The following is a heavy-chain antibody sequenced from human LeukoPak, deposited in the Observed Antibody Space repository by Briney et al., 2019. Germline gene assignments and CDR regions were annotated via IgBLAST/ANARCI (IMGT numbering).Heavy chain of an antibody. CDR2: ISGSGGST. J-gene: IGHJ4*02. CDR1: GFTFSSYG. V-gene: IGHV3-23*01. D-gene: IGHD2-21*02. CDR3: AKDPSAYCGGDCYSDY. Sequence: GGSLRLSCAASGFTFSSYGMSWVRQAPGKGLEWVSAISGSGGSTYYADSVKGRFTISRDNSKNTLYLQMNSLRAEDTAVYYCAKDPSAYCGGDCYSDYWGQGTLVTVSS.